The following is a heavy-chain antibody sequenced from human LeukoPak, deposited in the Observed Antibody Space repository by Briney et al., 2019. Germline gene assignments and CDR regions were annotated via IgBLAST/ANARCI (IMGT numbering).Heavy chain of an antibody. CDR3: ARRVQDASSSGWSNSAYYFDY. Sequence: ASETLSLTCAVYGGSFSGYYWSWIRQPPGKGLEWIGEINHSGSTNYYPSLKSRVTISVDTSKNQFSLKLSSVTAADTAVYYCARRVQDASSSGWSNSAYYFDYWGQGTLVTVSS. J-gene: IGHJ4*02. CDR1: GGSFSGYY. D-gene: IGHD6-19*01. CDR2: INHSGST. V-gene: IGHV4-34*01.